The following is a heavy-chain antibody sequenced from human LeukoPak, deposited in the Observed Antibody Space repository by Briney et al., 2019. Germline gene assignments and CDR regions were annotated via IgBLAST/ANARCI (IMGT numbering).Heavy chain of an antibody. Sequence: GASVKLPYKASGYTFTSYAMHWVRQAPGQRLELMGWINAGNGNTKYSQKSQGRVTITRDTSASTAYMELSSLRSEDTSVYYCARDRIIMVRGIEYWGQGTLVTVSS. CDR1: GYTFTSYA. D-gene: IGHD3-10*01. CDR2: INAGNGNT. V-gene: IGHV1-3*01. CDR3: ARDRIIMVRGIEY. J-gene: IGHJ4*02.